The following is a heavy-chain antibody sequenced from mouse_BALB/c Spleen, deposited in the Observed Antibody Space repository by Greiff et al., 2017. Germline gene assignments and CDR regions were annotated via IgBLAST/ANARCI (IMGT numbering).Heavy chain of an antibody. CDR1: GYTFTSYW. D-gene: IGHD1-1*01. Sequence: QVQLQQPGAELVKPGASVKLSCKASGYTFTSYWMHWVKQRPGQGLEWIGEINPSNGRTNYNEKFKSKATLTVDKSSSTAYMQLSSLTSEDSAVYYCARGDTTVVAGIDYWGQGTTLTVSS. CDR2: INPSNGRT. V-gene: IGHV1S81*02. J-gene: IGHJ2*01. CDR3: ARGDTTVVAGIDY.